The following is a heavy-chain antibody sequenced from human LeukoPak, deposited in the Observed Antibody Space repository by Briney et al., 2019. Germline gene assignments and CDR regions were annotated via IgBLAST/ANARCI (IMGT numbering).Heavy chain of an antibody. CDR3: ARDTDKIFGVVIFDY. D-gene: IGHD3-3*01. CDR1: GFTFSSYS. CDR2: ISSSSSTI. J-gene: IGHJ4*02. V-gene: IGHV3-48*01. Sequence: PGGSLRLSCAASGFTFSSYSMNWVRQAPGKGLEWVSYISSSSSTIYYADSVKGRFTISRDNAKNSLYLQMNSLRAEDTAVYYCARDTDKIFGVVIFDYWGQGTLVTVSS.